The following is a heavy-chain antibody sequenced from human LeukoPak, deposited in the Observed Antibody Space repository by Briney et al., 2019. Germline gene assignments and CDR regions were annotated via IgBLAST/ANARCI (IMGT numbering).Heavy chain of an antibody. J-gene: IGHJ4*02. D-gene: IGHD2/OR15-2a*01. CDR2: ISSSSSYI. V-gene: IGHV3-21*01. CDR1: GFTLNTYS. CDR3: ARGHFYYFDY. Sequence: GGSLRLSCAASGFTLNTYSMNWVRQAPGKGLEWVSSISSSSSYIYYADSVKGRFTISRDNAKNSLYLQMNSLRAEDTAVYYCARGHFYYFDYWGQGTLVTVSS.